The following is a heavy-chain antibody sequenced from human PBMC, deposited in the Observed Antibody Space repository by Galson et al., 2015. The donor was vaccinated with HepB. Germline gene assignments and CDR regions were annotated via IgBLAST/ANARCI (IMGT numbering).Heavy chain of an antibody. CDR1: GFTFSSYG. D-gene: IGHD3-10*01. V-gene: IGHV3-30*18. J-gene: IGHJ4*02. CDR2: ISYDGSNK. CDR3: AKDVGGSGSYDLDY. Sequence: SLRLSCAASGFTFSSYGMHWVRQAPGKGLEWVAVISYDGSNKYYADSVKGRFTISRDNSKNTLYLQMNSLRAEDTAVYYCAKDVGGSGSYDLDYWGQGTLVTVSS.